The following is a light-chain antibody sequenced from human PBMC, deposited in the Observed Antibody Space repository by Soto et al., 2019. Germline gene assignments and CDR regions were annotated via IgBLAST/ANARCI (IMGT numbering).Light chain of an antibody. J-gene: IGKJ5*01. Sequence: DIKMTQSPSSLSASVGDRVTITCRASQHISSWLAWYQQKPGKAPKLLIYAASGLQTGVPSRFSGSGSGTDFTLTISSLQPEDFATYYCQQANSFPITFGQGTRLEIK. V-gene: IGKV1-12*01. CDR1: QHISSW. CDR3: QQANSFPIT. CDR2: AAS.